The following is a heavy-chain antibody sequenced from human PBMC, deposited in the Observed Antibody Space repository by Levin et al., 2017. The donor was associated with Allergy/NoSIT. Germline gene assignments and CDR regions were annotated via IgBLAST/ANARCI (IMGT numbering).Heavy chain of an antibody. CDR1: GFTFISYW. J-gene: IGHJ4*02. D-gene: IGHD6-19*01. Sequence: GSLRLSCAASGFTFISYWMHWVRQVPGKGLVWVSRINSDGDSPTYADSVKGRFTISRDNAKKTLYLQMNSLRVEDTAVYYCSSQGSSGWFYWGQGTLVTVSS. CDR3: SSQGSSGWFY. CDR2: INSDGDSP. V-gene: IGHV3-74*01.